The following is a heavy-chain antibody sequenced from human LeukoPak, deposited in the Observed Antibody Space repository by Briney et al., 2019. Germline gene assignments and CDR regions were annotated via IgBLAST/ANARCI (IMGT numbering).Heavy chain of an antibody. J-gene: IGHJ4*02. CDR2: ISYTGSA. D-gene: IGHD1-26*01. CDR1: GGSLTNNY. Sequence: SETLSPTCTVSGGSLTNNYWSWIRQPPGKALEFIGYISYTGSANYNPSLKSRVTMSVDTSKNQLSLKLTSVTAADTAVYHCARTIVGAFFDSWGQGTLVTASP. V-gene: IGHV4-59*01. CDR3: ARTIVGAFFDS.